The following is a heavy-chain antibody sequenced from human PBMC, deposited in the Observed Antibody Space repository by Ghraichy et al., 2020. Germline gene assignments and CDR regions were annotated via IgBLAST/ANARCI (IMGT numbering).Heavy chain of an antibody. V-gene: IGHV4-59*01. D-gene: IGHD3-16*01. CDR2: IYYSGST. Sequence: SETLSLTCTVSGGSISSYYWSWIRQPPGKGLEWIGYIYYSGSTNYNPSLKSRVTISVDTSKNQFSLKLSSVTAADTAVYYCARDGGSPVPDDAFDIWGQGTMVTVSS. CDR1: GGSISSYY. J-gene: IGHJ3*02. CDR3: ARDGGSPVPDDAFDI.